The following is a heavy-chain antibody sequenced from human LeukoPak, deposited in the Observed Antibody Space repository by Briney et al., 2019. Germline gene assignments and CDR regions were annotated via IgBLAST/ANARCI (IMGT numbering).Heavy chain of an antibody. CDR2: INPNSGGT. V-gene: IGHV1-2*02. CDR1: GYTFTGYY. CDR3: AKDRPYISSWYGRSTP. J-gene: IGHJ5*02. D-gene: IGHD2-2*01. Sequence: ASVKVSCKASGYTFTGYYMHWVRQAPGQGLEWMGWINPNSGGTNYAQKFQGRVTMTRDTSISTAYMELSRLRSDDTAVYYCAKDRPYISSWYGRSTPWGQGTLVTVSS.